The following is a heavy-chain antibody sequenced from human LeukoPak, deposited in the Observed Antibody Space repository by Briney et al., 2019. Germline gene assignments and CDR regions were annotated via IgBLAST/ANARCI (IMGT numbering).Heavy chain of an antibody. J-gene: IGHJ4*02. CDR2: IWYDGNNK. CDR1: GFTFSSYG. V-gene: IGHV3-33*01. Sequence: GRSLRLSCAASGFTFSSYGMHWVRQAPGKGLEWVAVIWYDGNNKYYADSVKGRFTISRDNSKNTLYLQMNSLRAEDTAVYYCARGSGSYYYRLDYWGQGTLVTVSS. CDR3: ARGSGSYYYRLDY. D-gene: IGHD3-10*01.